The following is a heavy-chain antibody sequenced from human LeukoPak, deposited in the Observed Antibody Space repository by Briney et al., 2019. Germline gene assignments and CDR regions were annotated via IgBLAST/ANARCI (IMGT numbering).Heavy chain of an antibody. CDR1: GFTFSSYS. CDR3: ARPLFGNFPQTHYYYYGMDV. J-gene: IGHJ6*02. CDR2: ISSSSSYI. Sequence: GGSLRLSCAASGFTFSSYSMNWVRQAPGKGLEWVSSISSSSSYIYYADSVKGRFTISRDNAKNSLYLQMNSLRAEDTAVYYCARPLFGNFPQTHYYYYGMDVWGQGTTVTVSS. V-gene: IGHV3-21*01. D-gene: IGHD3-16*01.